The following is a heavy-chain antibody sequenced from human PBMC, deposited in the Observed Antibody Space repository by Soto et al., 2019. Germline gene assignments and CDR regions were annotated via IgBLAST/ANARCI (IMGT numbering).Heavy chain of an antibody. V-gene: IGHV1-69*01. CDR3: ARDKRFLEWLSNNWFDP. D-gene: IGHD3-3*01. J-gene: IGHJ5*02. CDR1: GGTFSSYA. Sequence: QVQLVQSGAEVKKPGSSVKVSCKASGGTFSSYAISWVRQAPGQGLEWMGGIIPIFGTANYAQKFQGRVTITADESTSTAYMELSSLRPEDTAVYYCARDKRFLEWLSNNWFDPWGQGTLVTVSS. CDR2: IIPIFGTA.